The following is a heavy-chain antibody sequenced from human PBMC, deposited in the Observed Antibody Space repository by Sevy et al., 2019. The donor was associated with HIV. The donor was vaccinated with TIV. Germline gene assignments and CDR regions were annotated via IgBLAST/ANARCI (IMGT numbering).Heavy chain of an antibody. CDR3: ARDATGTTSSSVWFDP. V-gene: IGHV4-30-4*01. D-gene: IGHD6-6*01. Sequence: SETLSLTCTVSGGSISSGNYYWHWIRQPPGKGLEWIGYISYTGNTYYNPSLKGPVTISVDASNNQFSLRLTSVTAADTAVYYCARDATGTTSSSVWFDPWGQGTLVTVSS. CDR1: GGSISSGNYY. J-gene: IGHJ5*02. CDR2: ISYTGNT.